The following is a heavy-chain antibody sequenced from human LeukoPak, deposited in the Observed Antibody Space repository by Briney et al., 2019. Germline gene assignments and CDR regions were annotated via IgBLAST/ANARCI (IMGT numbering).Heavy chain of an antibody. CDR3: AKGLLGYCSGGSCYPHDY. CDR1: GFTFSNYG. Sequence: PGGSLRLSCAASGFTFSNYGMSWVRQAPGKGLEWVAVISYDGSNKYYADSVKGRFTISRDNSKNTLYLQMNSLRAEDTAVYYCAKGLLGYCSGGSCYPHDYWGQGTLVTVSS. J-gene: IGHJ4*02. V-gene: IGHV3-30*18. D-gene: IGHD2-15*01. CDR2: ISYDGSNK.